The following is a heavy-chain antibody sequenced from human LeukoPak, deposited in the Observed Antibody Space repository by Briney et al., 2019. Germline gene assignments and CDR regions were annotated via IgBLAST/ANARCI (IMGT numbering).Heavy chain of an antibody. D-gene: IGHD3-3*01. CDR1: GFTFSSYW. J-gene: IGHJ4*02. CDR3: ARGGQKRITIFGVAPLHYDY. Sequence: PGGSLRLSCAASGFTFSSYWMSWVRQAPGKGLEWVANIKQDGSEKYYVDSVKGRFTISRDNAKNSLYLQMNSLRAEDTAVYYCARGGQKRITIFGVAPLHYDYWGQGTLVTVSS. V-gene: IGHV3-7*01. CDR2: IKQDGSEK.